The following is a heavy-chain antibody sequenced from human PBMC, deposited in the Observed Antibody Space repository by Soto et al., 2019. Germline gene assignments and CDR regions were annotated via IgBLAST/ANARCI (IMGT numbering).Heavy chain of an antibody. D-gene: IGHD2-15*01. Sequence: GGSLRLSCAASGFTFSSYSMNWVRQAPGKGLEWVSSISSSSSYIYYADSVKGRFTISRDNAKNSLYLQMNSLRAEDTAVYYCARDNCSGGSCYVFDYWGQGTLVTVSS. CDR3: ARDNCSGGSCYVFDY. CDR1: GFTFSSYS. V-gene: IGHV3-21*01. J-gene: IGHJ4*02. CDR2: ISSSSSYI.